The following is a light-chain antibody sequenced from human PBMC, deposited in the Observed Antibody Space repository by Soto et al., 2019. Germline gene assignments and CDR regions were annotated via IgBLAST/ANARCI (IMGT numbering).Light chain of an antibody. CDR3: QQYGGSPIT. CDR1: QSVSSY. CDR2: GAS. J-gene: IGKJ5*01. V-gene: IGKV3-20*01. Sequence: EIVLTQSPATLSLSPGERATLSFRASQSVSSYLAWYQQRPGQSPRLLISGASMRASGVPVRFIGSGSGTDFTLTITRLEPEDFAVYYCQQYGGSPITFGLGTRLEIK.